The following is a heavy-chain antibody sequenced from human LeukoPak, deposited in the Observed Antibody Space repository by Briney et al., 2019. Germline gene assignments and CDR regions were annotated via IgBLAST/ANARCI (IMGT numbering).Heavy chain of an antibody. Sequence: SETLSLTCTVSGGSISSGDYDWSWIRQPPGKGLEWIGYIYYSGSTYYNPSLKSRVTISVDTSKNQFSLKLSSVTAADTAVYYWARDQKEQLVPLYYYYYMDVWGKGSTVTVSS. D-gene: IGHD6-13*01. CDR3: ARDQKEQLVPLYYYYYMDV. J-gene: IGHJ6*03. CDR2: IYYSGST. V-gene: IGHV4-30-4*08. CDR1: GGSISSGDYD.